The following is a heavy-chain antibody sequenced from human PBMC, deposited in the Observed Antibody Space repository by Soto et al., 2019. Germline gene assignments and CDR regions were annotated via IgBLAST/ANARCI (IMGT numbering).Heavy chain of an antibody. CDR2: ISGSGGST. CDR3: ANSGYYDSSGYWSPLYFDY. CDR1: GFTFSSYA. Sequence: GGSLRLSCVASGFTFSSYAMSWVRQAPGKGLEWVSAISGSGGSTYYADSVKGRFTISRDNSKNTLYLQMNSLRAEDTAVYYCANSGYYDSSGYWSPLYFDYWGQGTLVTVSS. V-gene: IGHV3-23*01. J-gene: IGHJ4*02. D-gene: IGHD3-22*01.